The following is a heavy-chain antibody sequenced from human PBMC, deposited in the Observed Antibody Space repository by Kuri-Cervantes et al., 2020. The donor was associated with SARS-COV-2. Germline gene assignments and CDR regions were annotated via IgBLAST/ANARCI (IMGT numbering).Heavy chain of an antibody. CDR2: IIPIFGTA. CDR3: ARVEEYGDSYYYYYGMDV. CDR1: GGTFSSYA. V-gene: IGHV1-69*13. D-gene: IGHD4-17*01. Sequence: SVKVSCKASGGTFSSYAISWVRQAPGQGLEWMGGIIPIFGTANYAQKCQGRVTITADESTSTAYMELSSLRSEDTAVYYCARVEEYGDSYYYYYGMDVWGQGTTVTVSS. J-gene: IGHJ6*02.